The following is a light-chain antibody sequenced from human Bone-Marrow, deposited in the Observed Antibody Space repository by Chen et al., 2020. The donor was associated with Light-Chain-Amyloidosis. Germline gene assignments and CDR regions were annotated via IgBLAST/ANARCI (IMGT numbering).Light chain of an antibody. CDR3: QQYDLGFT. J-gene: IGKJ3*01. Sequence: DIQMTQSPSSLSASVGDRVTITCQASEDISKFLNWYQQKPGQAPKLLIYDASILQIGVPSRFRGSGSGTDFTFTISSLQPEDIATYYCQQYDLGFTFGPGTKVDI. CDR2: DAS. CDR1: EDISKF. V-gene: IGKV1-33*01.